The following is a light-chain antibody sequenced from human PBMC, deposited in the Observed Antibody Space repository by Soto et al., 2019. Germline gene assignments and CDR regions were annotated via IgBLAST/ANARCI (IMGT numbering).Light chain of an antibody. J-gene: IGKJ2*01. Sequence: DIVLTQSPGTLSLSPGERATLSCRASQSVSGNYIAWYQQNPGQAPRLLIYGASTRATGIPDRFSGSGSGTDFTLTISRLEPEDFAVYFCQQYGRSPPFAFGQGTKLDIK. CDR3: QQYGRSPPFA. CDR2: GAS. V-gene: IGKV3-20*01. CDR1: QSVSGNY.